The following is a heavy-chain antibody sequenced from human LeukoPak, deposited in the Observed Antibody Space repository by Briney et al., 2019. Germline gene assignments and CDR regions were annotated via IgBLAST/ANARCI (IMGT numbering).Heavy chain of an antibody. J-gene: IGHJ4*02. CDR1: GFTVNDYY. CDR3: ARGAVAGAFDS. V-gene: IGHV3-11*01. Sequence: GGSLRLSCAASGFTVNDYYMSWIRQAPGKGLEWVSDIGSSENIISYANSVKGRFAISRDIAKNTLYLQMNSLRAEDTAVYYCARGAVAGAFDSWGQGTLATFSS. CDR2: IGSSENII. D-gene: IGHD6-19*01.